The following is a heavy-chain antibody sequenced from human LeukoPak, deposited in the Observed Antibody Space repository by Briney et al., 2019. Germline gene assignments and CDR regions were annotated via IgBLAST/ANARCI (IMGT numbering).Heavy chain of an antibody. D-gene: IGHD3-10*01. Sequence: SETLSLTCNVSGGSISGYHWSWIRQPPGKGLEWLGYIYYSGSSNYNPSLKSRVTISIDTSKNQFSLKLNSVTAADTAVYYCARRGYANGSFDSWGQGTLVTVSS. J-gene: IGHJ4*02. V-gene: IGHV4-59*08. CDR2: IYYSGSS. CDR1: GGSISGYH. CDR3: ARRGYANGSFDS.